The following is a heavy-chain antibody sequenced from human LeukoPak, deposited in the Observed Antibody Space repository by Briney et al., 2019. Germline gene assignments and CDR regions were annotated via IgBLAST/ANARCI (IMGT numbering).Heavy chain of an antibody. V-gene: IGHV4-59*01. D-gene: IGHD2-2*01. Sequence: SETLSLTCTVSGGSISSYYWSWIRQPPGKGLEWIGYIYYSGSTNYNPSLKSRVTISVDTSKNQSSLKLSSVTAADTAVYYCARGYCSSTSCYWRSWFDPWGQGTLVTVSS. J-gene: IGHJ5*02. CDR3: ARGYCSSTSCYWRSWFDP. CDR1: GGSISSYY. CDR2: IYYSGST.